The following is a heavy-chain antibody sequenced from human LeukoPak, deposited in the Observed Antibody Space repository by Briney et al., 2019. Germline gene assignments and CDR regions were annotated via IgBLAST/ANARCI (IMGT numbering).Heavy chain of an antibody. CDR2: IKQDGSEK. Sequence: TGGSLRLSCAASGFTFSSYWMSWVRQAPGKGLGWVANIKQDGSEKYYVDSVKGRFTISRDNAKNSLFLQMNSLRAEDTAVYYCARGPAAGNLLGYWGQGTLVTVSS. D-gene: IGHD6-19*01. V-gene: IGHV3-7*01. J-gene: IGHJ4*02. CDR1: GFTFSSYW. CDR3: ARGPAAGNLLGY.